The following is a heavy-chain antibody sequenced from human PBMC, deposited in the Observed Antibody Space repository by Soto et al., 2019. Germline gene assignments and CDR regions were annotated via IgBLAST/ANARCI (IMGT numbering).Heavy chain of an antibody. V-gene: IGHV3-21*01. J-gene: IGHJ6*04. D-gene: IGHD3-3*01. CDR2: ISSSSSYI. CDR3: GRVFWDSAPGVRIYYYSGLAV. Sequence: PGGSLRLSCAASGFTFSSYSMNWVRQAPGKGLEWVSSISSSSSYIYYADSVKGRFTISRDNAKNSLYLQMNSLRAEDTAGYYWGRVFWDSAPGVRIYYYSGLAVWVKGPPAPVS. CDR1: GFTFSSYS.